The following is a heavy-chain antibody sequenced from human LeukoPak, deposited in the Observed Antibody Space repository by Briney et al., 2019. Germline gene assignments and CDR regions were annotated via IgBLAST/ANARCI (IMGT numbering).Heavy chain of an antibody. J-gene: IGHJ3*02. CDR1: GGTFNSYA. CDR2: INPNSGGT. Sequence: ASVKVSCKASGGTFNSYAINWVRQAPGQGLEWMGWINPNSGGTNYAQKFQGRVTMTRDTSISTAYMELSRLRSDDTAVYYCARPIAGAANDAFDIWGQGTMVTVSS. D-gene: IGHD1-26*01. V-gene: IGHV1-2*02. CDR3: ARPIAGAANDAFDI.